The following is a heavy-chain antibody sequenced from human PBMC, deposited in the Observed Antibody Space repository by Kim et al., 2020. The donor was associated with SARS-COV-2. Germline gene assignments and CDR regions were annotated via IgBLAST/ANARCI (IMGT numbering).Heavy chain of an antibody. CDR2: IIPIFGTA. J-gene: IGHJ4*02. D-gene: IGHD1-26*01. CDR3: ATEPRGSYYGDY. V-gene: IGHV1-69*13. Sequence: SVKVSCKASGGTFSSYAISWVRQAPGQGLEWMGGIIPIFGTANYAQKFQGRVTITADESTSTAYMELSSLRSEDTAVYYCATEPRGSYYGDYWGQGTLVTVSS. CDR1: GGTFSSYA.